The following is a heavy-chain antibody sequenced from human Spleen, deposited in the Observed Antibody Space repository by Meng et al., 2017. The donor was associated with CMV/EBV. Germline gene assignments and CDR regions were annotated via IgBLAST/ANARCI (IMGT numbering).Heavy chain of an antibody. V-gene: IGHV4-39*07. D-gene: IGHD1-1*01. CDR3: AGVGAYWREDF. Sequence: GSLRLSCTVSGGSISSSNYYWGWIRQPPGKGLEWVGSFYHSGSTYYNPSLKSRLTISVDTSMNQFSLRLSSVTAADTAVYYCAGVGAYWREDFWGQGTLVTVSS. CDR2: FYHSGST. CDR1: GGSISSSNYY. J-gene: IGHJ4*02.